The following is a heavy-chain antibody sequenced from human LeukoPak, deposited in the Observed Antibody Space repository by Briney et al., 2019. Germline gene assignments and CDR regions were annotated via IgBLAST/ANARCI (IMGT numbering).Heavy chain of an antibody. V-gene: IGHV3-48*02. J-gene: IGHJ4*02. CDR1: GFTFSSHD. CDR3: ARDSGHSYAVEY. CDR2: ISYNSGTI. Sequence: GGSLRLSCAASGFTFSSHDMQWVRQAPGKGLEWLSYISYNSGTIFYSDSVKGRFTISRDNAKDSLFLQMSSLRHKDTAVYYCARDSGHSYAVEYWGQGTLVTVSS. D-gene: IGHD3-16*01.